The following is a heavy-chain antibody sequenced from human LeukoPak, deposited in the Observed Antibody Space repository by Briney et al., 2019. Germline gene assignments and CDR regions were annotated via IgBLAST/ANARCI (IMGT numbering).Heavy chain of an antibody. Sequence: SQTLSLTCAISVDSVSSNSAAWNWLRQSPSRGLEWLGRTYYRSKWYNDYAVSVKGRITINPDTSKNQFSLQLNSVTPEDTAVYYCARDRSYGYGSHFDYWGQGTLVTVSS. J-gene: IGHJ4*02. CDR1: VDSVSSNSAA. V-gene: IGHV6-1*01. D-gene: IGHD5-18*01. CDR2: TYYRSKWYN. CDR3: ARDRSYGYGSHFDY.